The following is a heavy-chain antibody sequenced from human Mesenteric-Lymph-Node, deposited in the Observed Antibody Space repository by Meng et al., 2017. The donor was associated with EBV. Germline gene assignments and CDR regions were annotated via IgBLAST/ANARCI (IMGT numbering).Heavy chain of an antibody. CDR3: AKGAGSGSYYPLDY. D-gene: IGHD3-10*01. CDR1: GYTFPSYA. Sequence: QVQLVQSGGRVKKPGAPVKVSCKASGYTFPSYAIHWVRQAPGQRLEWMGWINAGNGDTKYSQKFQGRVTITRDTSATTAYMELSSLRSEDTAVYYCAKGAGSGSYYPLDYWGQGTLVTVSS. J-gene: IGHJ4*02. V-gene: IGHV1-3*01. CDR2: INAGNGDT.